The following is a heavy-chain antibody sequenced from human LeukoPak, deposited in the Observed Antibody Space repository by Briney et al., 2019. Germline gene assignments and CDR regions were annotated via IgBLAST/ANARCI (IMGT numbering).Heavy chain of an antibody. D-gene: IGHD3-10*01. CDR1: GGSFSSHY. CDR2: IYTSGST. Sequence: SETLSLTCTVSGGSFSSHYWSWIQQPAGKGLEWIGRIYTSGSTNYNPSLKSRVTMSVDTSKNQFSLKLSSVTAADTAVYYCARDSYYYGSGTPFDYWGQGTLVTVSS. CDR3: ARDSYYYGSGTPFDY. J-gene: IGHJ4*02. V-gene: IGHV4-4*07.